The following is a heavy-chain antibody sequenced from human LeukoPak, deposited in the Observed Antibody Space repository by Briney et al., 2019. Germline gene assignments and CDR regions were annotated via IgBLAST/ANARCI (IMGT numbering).Heavy chain of an antibody. Sequence: GGSLRLSCAASGFTFTNYAMSWVRQAPGKGLEWVSGISGGGGSTYYADSVKGRFTISKDNSKNTLYLQMNSLRAEDTAVYYCARDPFTIFGVFPEYNWFDPWGQGTLVTVSS. J-gene: IGHJ5*02. CDR2: ISGGGGST. V-gene: IGHV3-23*01. CDR1: GFTFTNYA. D-gene: IGHD3-3*01. CDR3: ARDPFTIFGVFPEYNWFDP.